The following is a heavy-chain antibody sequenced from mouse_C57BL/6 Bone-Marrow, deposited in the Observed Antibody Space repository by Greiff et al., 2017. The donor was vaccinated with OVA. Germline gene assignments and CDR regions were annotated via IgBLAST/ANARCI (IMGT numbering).Heavy chain of an antibody. CDR3: VYDYDEVWYFDV. Sequence: QVQLQQSGPELVKPGASVKISCKASGYAFSSSWMNWVKQRPGQGLEWIGRIYPGDGDTNYNGKFKGKATLTADKSSSTAYMQLSSLTSEDSAVYFCVYDYDEVWYFDVWGTGTTVTVSS. V-gene: IGHV1-82*01. CDR2: IYPGDGDT. J-gene: IGHJ1*03. CDR1: GYAFSSSW. D-gene: IGHD2-4*01.